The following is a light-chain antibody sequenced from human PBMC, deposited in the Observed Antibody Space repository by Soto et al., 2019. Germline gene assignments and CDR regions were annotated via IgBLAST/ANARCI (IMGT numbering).Light chain of an antibody. Sequence: QLVLTQSPSASASLGASVKLTCTLSSGHSSYAIAWHQQQPEKGPRYLMKLNSDGSHSKGDGIPDRFSGSSSGAERYLTISSLQSEDEADYYCQTWGTGTRGVFGGGTKVTFL. CDR2: LNSDGSH. J-gene: IGLJ3*02. V-gene: IGLV4-69*01. CDR1: SGHSSYA. CDR3: QTWGTGTRGV.